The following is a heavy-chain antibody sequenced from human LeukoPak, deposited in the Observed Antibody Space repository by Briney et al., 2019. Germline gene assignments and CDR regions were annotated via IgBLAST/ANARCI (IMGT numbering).Heavy chain of an antibody. CDR3: VRSLPYGTTWYGRSDF. V-gene: IGHV3-7*03. CDR2: IRQDGDTK. D-gene: IGHD6-13*01. J-gene: IGHJ4*02. CDR1: GFPFNAYW. Sequence: GGSLRLSCAASGFPFNAYWMTWVRQAPGKGLEWVANIRQDGDTKYYVDSVKGRFTISRDNAMNSLYLQMNSLRAEDTAIYYCVRSLPYGTTWYGRSDFWGQGTLVTVSS.